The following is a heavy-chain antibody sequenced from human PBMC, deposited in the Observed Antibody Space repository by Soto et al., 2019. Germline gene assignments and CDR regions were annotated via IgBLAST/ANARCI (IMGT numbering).Heavy chain of an antibody. V-gene: IGHV2-70*11. D-gene: IGHD7-27*01. CDR1: GFSLSTSGMC. J-gene: IGHJ4*02. Sequence: SGLPLVNPTQTLTLTCTFSGFSLSTSGMCVSWIRQPPGKALEWLARIDWDDDKYYSTSLKTRLTISKDTSKNQVVLTMTNMDPVDTATYYCARSPGAYFDYWGQGTLVTVSS. CDR2: IDWDDDK. CDR3: ARSPGAYFDY.